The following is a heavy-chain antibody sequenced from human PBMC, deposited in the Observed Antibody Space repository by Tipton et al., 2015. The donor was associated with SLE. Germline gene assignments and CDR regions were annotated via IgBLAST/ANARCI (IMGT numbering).Heavy chain of an antibody. J-gene: IGHJ4*02. CDR2: INHSGST. CDR1: GVSFSGYY. Sequence: TLSLTCAVYGVSFSGYYWSWIRQPPGKGLEWIGEINHSGSTNYNPSLKSRVTISVDTSKNQFSLKLSSVTAADTAVYYCARGYCSGGSCYKDYWGQGTLVTVSS. V-gene: IGHV4-34*01. CDR3: ARGYCSGGSCYKDY. D-gene: IGHD2-15*01.